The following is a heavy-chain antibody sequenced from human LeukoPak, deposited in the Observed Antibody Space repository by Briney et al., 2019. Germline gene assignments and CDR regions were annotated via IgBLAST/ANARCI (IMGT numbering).Heavy chain of an antibody. Sequence: GGSLRLSCAASGFTFSSYSMNWVRQAPGKGLEWVSAISGSGGSTYYADSVKGRFTISRDNSKNTLYLQMNSLRAEDTAVYYCARSNWNGDLTYYFDYWGQGTLVTVSS. CDR2: ISGSGGST. CDR1: GFTFSSYS. V-gene: IGHV3-23*01. CDR3: ARSNWNGDLTYYFDY. J-gene: IGHJ4*02. D-gene: IGHD1-1*01.